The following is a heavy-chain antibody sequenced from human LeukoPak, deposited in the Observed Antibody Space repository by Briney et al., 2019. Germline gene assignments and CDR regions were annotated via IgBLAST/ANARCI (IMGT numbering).Heavy chain of an antibody. CDR3: ARDLAGDYYYYGMDV. Sequence: PGGSLRLSCAASEFTFNRYWMSWVRQAPGKGLEWVANIKHDGSEAHYVDSVKGRFTISRDNAKNSLYLQMNSLRAEDTAVYYCARDLAGDYYYYGMDVWGQGTTVTVSS. D-gene: IGHD6-19*01. CDR1: EFTFNRYW. V-gene: IGHV3-7*04. J-gene: IGHJ6*02. CDR2: IKHDGSEA.